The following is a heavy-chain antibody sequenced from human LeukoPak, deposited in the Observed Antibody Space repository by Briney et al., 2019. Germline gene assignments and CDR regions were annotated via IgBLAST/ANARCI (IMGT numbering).Heavy chain of an antibody. CDR2: MYHSGST. CDR1: GGSISSGSYY. D-gene: IGHD3-10*01. CDR3: TRSGESTFDV. Sequence: SQTLSLTCTVSGGSISSGSYYWSWIRQTPGKGLEWIGNMYHSGSTSYNPSLKSRVTLSVDTSKNQISLNLSSVTATDTAVYYCTRSGESTFDVWGQGTKVTVSS. J-gene: IGHJ3*01. V-gene: IGHV4-61*09.